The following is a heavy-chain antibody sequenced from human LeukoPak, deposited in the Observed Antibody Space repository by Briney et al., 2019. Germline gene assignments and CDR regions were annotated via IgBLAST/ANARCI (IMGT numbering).Heavy chain of an antibody. D-gene: IGHD1-14*01. V-gene: IGHV3-30-3*01. Sequence: GRSLRLSCAASGFTFSSYAMHWVRQAPGKGLEWVAVISYDGSNKYYADSVKGRFTISRDNSKNTLYLQMNSLRAEDTAVYYCATLPTSLTPFDYWGQGTLVTVSS. CDR1: GFTFSSYA. J-gene: IGHJ4*02. CDR2: ISYDGSNK. CDR3: ATLPTSLTPFDY.